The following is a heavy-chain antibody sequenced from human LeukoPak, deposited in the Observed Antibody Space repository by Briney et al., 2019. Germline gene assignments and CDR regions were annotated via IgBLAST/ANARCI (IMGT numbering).Heavy chain of an antibody. CDR1: GFTFSSYS. D-gene: IGHD4/OR15-4a*01. J-gene: IGHJ4*02. CDR3: ARALTPNYFDY. Sequence: PGGSLRLSCAASGFTFSSYSMNWVRQAPGEGLEWVSSISSSSSYIYYADSVKGRFTISRDNAKNSLYLQMNSLRAEDTAVYYCARALTPNYFDYWGQGTLVTVSS. CDR2: ISSSSSYI. V-gene: IGHV3-21*01.